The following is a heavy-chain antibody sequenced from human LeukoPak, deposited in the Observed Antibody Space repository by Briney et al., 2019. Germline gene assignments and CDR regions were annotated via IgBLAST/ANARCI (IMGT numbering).Heavy chain of an antibody. CDR1: GFTFSSYA. J-gene: IGHJ4*02. CDR3: ARDGFDY. CDR2: ISYDGSNK. Sequence: GRSLRLSCAASGFTFSSYAMHWVRQAPGKGLEWVAVISYDGSNKYYADSVKSRFTISRDNSKNTLYLQMNSLRAEDTAVYYCARDGFDYWGQGTLVTVSS. V-gene: IGHV3-30*04.